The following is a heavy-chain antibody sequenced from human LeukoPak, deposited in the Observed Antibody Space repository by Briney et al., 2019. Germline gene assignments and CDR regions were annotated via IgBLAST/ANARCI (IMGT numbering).Heavy chain of an antibody. D-gene: IGHD2-15*01. Sequence: GGSLRLSCSASGFTFSSYAMHWVRQAPGKGLEYVSAISSNGGSTYYADSVKGRFTTSRDNSKNTLYLQMSSLRAEDTAVYYCVKDPGRDYYYYYGMDVWGKGTTVTVSS. CDR3: VKDPGRDYYYYYGMDV. J-gene: IGHJ6*04. CDR2: ISSNGGST. CDR1: GFTFSSYA. V-gene: IGHV3-64D*06.